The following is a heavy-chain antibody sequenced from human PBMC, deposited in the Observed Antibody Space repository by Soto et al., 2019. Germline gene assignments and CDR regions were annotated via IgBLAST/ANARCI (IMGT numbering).Heavy chain of an antibody. V-gene: IGHV3-23*01. J-gene: IGHJ3*02. CDR1: GFTFSKSA. CDR3: AKSPSTALITWSRNIDPRPNAFDI. Sequence: EVQLLESGGGLVQPGGSLRLSCAASGFTFSKSAMSWVRQAPGKGLEWVSSISGSGGTTYYADSVRGRFTISRDNSENTMYVQMNSLRAEDTAVYYCAKSPSTALITWSRNIDPRPNAFDIWGQGTMVTVSS. CDR2: ISGSGGTT. D-gene: IGHD5-18*01.